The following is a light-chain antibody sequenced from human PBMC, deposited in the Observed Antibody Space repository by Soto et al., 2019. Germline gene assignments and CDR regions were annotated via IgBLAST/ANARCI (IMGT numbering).Light chain of an antibody. J-gene: IGKJ1*01. CDR3: QQYDSYSPWA. CDR2: GAS. Sequence: EIVLTQSPGTLSLSPGYRATLSCMASQSVSSNLAWYQQKPGQAPRLLIYGASTRATGIPARFSGSGSGTEFTLTISSLQPDDLAIYYCQQYDSYSPWAFGQGTNVDI. V-gene: IGKV3-15*01. CDR1: QSVSSN.